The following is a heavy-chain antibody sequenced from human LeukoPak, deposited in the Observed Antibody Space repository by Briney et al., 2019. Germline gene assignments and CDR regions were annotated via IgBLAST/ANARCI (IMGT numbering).Heavy chain of an antibody. CDR3: AGGRDGYSYFDY. J-gene: IGHJ4*02. CDR1: GGSISSHY. V-gene: IGHV4-59*11. D-gene: IGHD5-24*01. Sequence: SETLSLTCTVSGGSISSHYWSWIRQPPGMGLEWIGYIYYSGSTNYNPSLKSRVTISVDTSKNQFSLKLSSVTAADMAVYYCAGGRDGYSYFDYWGQGTLVTVSS. CDR2: IYYSGST.